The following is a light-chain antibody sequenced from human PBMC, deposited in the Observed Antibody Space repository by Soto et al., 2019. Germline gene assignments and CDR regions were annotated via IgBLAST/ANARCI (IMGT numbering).Light chain of an antibody. CDR2: GAS. CDR1: QSVSDF. CDR3: QQYDQWPIT. Sequence: DIVMTQSPATLSLSPGERATLSCKASQSVSDFLAWYQQKPGQAPRLLIYGASARALGIPARFSGSGSGTEFSFTVTSLQSEDFAVYYCQQYDQWPITFGQGTRLEIK. J-gene: IGKJ5*01. V-gene: IGKV3-15*01.